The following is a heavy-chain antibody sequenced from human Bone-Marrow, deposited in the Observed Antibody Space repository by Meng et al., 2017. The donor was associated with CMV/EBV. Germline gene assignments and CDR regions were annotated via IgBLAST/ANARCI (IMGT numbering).Heavy chain of an antibody. J-gene: IGHJ5*02. CDR3: ASLAAAGANWFDP. V-gene: IGHV1-69*10. Sequence: SVKVSCKASGGIFSSYAISWVRQAPGQGLEWMGGIIPILGIANYAQKFQGRVTITADKSTSTAYMELSSLRSEDTAVYYCASLAAAGANWFDPWGQGPRVTVYS. D-gene: IGHD6-13*01. CDR1: GGIFSSYA. CDR2: IIPILGIA.